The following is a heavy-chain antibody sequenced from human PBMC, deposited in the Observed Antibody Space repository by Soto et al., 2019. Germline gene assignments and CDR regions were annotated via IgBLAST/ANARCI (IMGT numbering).Heavy chain of an antibody. CDR3: ASAYSNYALVDYYSYGMDV. Sequence: QVQLVQSGAEVKKPGASVKVSCKASGYTFTSYAMHWVRQAPGQRPEGMGWINAGNGNTKYSQKFQGRVTITRDTSASTAYMKLSSLRSEDTAVYYCASAYSNYALVDYYSYGMDVWGQGTTVTVSS. CDR2: INAGNGNT. D-gene: IGHD4-4*01. V-gene: IGHV1-3*01. CDR1: GYTFTSYA. J-gene: IGHJ6*02.